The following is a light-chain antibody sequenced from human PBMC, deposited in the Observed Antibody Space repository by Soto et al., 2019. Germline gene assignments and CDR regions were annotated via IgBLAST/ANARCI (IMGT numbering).Light chain of an antibody. CDR3: QQSGSSPQT. J-gene: IGKJ1*01. Sequence: EIVLTQSPGTLSLSPGERATLSCRASQSINNNYLAWYQQKPGQAPRLLIYGASSRATGIPDRFSGSGSGTQFTLTISRLEPEDFALYYCQQSGSSPQTFGQGTKVEIK. V-gene: IGKV3-20*01. CDR2: GAS. CDR1: QSINNNY.